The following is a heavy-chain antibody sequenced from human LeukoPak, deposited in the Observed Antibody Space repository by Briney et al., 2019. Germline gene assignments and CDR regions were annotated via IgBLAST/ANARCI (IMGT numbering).Heavy chain of an antibody. V-gene: IGHV3-21*01. Sequence: GGSLRLSCAASGFTFINYNMDWVRQAPGKGLGWVSSISSSSSYIYYADSVKGRFTISRDNAKNSLYLQMNSLRAEDTALYYCARSYSSGFDCWGQGTLVTVSS. J-gene: IGHJ4*02. CDR2: ISSSSSYI. CDR1: GFTFINYN. D-gene: IGHD6-19*01. CDR3: ARSYSSGFDC.